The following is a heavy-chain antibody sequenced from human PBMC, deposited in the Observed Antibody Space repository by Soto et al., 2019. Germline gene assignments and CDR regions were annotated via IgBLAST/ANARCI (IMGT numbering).Heavy chain of an antibody. CDR2: ISSSSSYI. D-gene: IGHD2-2*03. V-gene: IGHV3-21*01. CDR1: GFTFSSYS. Sequence: GVSLRLSCAASGFTFSSYSMNWVRQAPGKGLEWVSSISSSSSYIYYADSVKGRFTISRDNAKNSLYLQMNSLRAEDTAVYYCEVGRGRLDIVVVPDPGYWGQGT. CDR3: EVGRGRLDIVVVPDPGY. J-gene: IGHJ4*02.